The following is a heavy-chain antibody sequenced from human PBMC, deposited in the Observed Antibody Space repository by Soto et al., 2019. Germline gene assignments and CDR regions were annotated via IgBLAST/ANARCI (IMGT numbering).Heavy chain of an antibody. CDR3: AHSLFDCSGGSCYSFDY. V-gene: IGHV2-5*02. J-gene: IGHJ4*02. CDR1: GFSLSTSGVG. Sequence: SGPTLVNHTQTLTLTCTFSGFSLSTSGVGVGWIRQPPGKALEWLALIYWDDDKRYSPSLKSRLTITKDTSKNQVVLTMTNMDPVDTATYYCAHSLFDCSGGSCYSFDYWGQGTLVTVSS. CDR2: IYWDDDK. D-gene: IGHD2-15*01.